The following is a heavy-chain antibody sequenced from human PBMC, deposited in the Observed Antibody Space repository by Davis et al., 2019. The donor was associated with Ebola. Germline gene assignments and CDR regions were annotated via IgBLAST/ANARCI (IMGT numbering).Heavy chain of an antibody. D-gene: IGHD3-3*01. Sequence: ASVTVSCKASGYTFTGYYMHWVRQAPGQGLEWMGRINPNSGGTNYAQKFQGRVTMTRDTSISTAYMELSRLRSDDTAVYYCARDYYDFWSDPGRMDVWGKGTTVTVSS. J-gene: IGHJ6*04. CDR2: INPNSGGT. CDR1: GYTFTGYY. CDR3: ARDYYDFWSDPGRMDV. V-gene: IGHV1-2*06.